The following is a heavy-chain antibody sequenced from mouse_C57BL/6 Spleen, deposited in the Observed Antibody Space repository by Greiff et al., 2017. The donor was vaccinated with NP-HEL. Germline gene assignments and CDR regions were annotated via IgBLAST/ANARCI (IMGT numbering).Heavy chain of an antibody. CDR3: TIRRGTALFAY. CDR1: GYTFTDYE. CDR2: IDPETGGT. Sequence: QVQLQQSGAELVRPGASVTLSCKASGYTFTDYEMHWVKQTPVHGLEWIGAIDPETGGTAYNQKFKGKAILTADKSSSTAYMELRSLTSEDSAVYYCTIRRGTALFAYWGQGTLVTVSA. J-gene: IGHJ3*01. D-gene: IGHD3-3*01. V-gene: IGHV1-15*01.